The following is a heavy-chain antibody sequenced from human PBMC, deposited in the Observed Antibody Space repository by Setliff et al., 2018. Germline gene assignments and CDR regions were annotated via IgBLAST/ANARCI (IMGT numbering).Heavy chain of an antibody. CDR2: XXXXXXX. CDR1: GGSISNYY. J-gene: IGHJ3*02. V-gene: IGHV4-59*01. Sequence: SETLSLTCTVSGGSISNYYWSWIRQPPGXXXXXIGXXXXXXXXNYTXXXKSRVTISVDTSKNQVSLKLSSVTAADTAVYYCARPHGGDYAFDIWGQGTMVTVSS. D-gene: IGHD4-17*01. CDR3: ARPHGGDYAFDI.